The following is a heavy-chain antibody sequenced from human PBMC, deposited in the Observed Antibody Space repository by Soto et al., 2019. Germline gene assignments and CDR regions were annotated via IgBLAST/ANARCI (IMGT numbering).Heavy chain of an antibody. J-gene: IGHJ3*02. Sequence: GGSLRLSCAASGFTFSSYAMSWVRQAPGKGLEWVSAISGSGGSTYYADSVKGRFTISRDNSKNTLYLQMNSLRAEDTAVYYCAKGPTLYSSSWYAFDIWGQGTMVTVSS. CDR3: AKGPTLYSSSWYAFDI. CDR1: GFTFSSYA. D-gene: IGHD6-13*01. CDR2: ISGSGGST. V-gene: IGHV3-23*01.